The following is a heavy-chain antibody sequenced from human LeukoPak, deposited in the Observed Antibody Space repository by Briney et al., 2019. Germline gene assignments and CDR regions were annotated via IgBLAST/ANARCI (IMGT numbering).Heavy chain of an antibody. J-gene: IGHJ5*01. CDR2: ISGSGGST. Sequence: PGGSLRLSCAASGFTFSSYAMSWVRQAPGKGLEWVSAISGSGGSTYYADSVKSRFTISRDNSKNPLYLQMNSLSAEDTAVYYSAKMWIAVAVGSWGQGTLVTVSS. CDR3: AKMWIAVAVGS. D-gene: IGHD6-19*01. V-gene: IGHV3-23*01. CDR1: GFTFSSYA.